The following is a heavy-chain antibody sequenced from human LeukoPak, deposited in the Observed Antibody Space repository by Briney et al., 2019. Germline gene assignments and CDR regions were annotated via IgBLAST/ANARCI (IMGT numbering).Heavy chain of an antibody. CDR3: ARGLFSLTTVTFFDY. CDR2: INHSGST. CDR1: GGSFSGYY. J-gene: IGHJ4*02. D-gene: IGHD4-17*01. Sequence: SETLSLTCAVYGGSFSGYYWSWIRQPPGKGLEWIGEINHSGSTNYNPSLGSRVTISVDTSKNQFSLKLSSVTAAHTAVYYCARGLFSLTTVTFFDYWGQGTLVTVSS. V-gene: IGHV4-34*01.